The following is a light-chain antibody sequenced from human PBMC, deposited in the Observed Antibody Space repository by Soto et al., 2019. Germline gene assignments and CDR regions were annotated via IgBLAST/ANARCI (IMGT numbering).Light chain of an antibody. CDR3: QQYKSYSYT. CDR2: KAS. V-gene: IGKV1-5*03. J-gene: IGKJ2*01. CDR1: QSISSW. Sequence: DIQMTQSPSTLPASVGDRVTITCRASQSISSWLAWYQQKPGRAPNLLIYKASSLESGVPSRFSGSGSGTQFTLTISSLQPDDFATYYCQQYKSYSYTFGPGTKV.